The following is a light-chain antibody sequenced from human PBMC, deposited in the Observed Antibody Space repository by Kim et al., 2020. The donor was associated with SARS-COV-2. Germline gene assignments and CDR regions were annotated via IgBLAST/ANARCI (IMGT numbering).Light chain of an antibody. V-gene: IGKV3-20*01. CDR1: QRVSSKY. CDR2: GTS. J-gene: IGKJ2*01. Sequence: LSPVASAPLPCRASQRVSSKYLAWYQQKPGQAPRLLIYGTSSRATGIPDRFSGSGSGTDFIFTISRLEPEDFAVYYCQQYGSSPYTFGQGTKLEI. CDR3: QQYGSSPYT.